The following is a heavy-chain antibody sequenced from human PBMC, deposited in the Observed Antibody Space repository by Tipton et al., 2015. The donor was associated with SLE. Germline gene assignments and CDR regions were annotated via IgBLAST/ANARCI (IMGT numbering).Heavy chain of an antibody. Sequence: TLSLTCTVSGASISSHYWSWIRQPPGKGLEWIGYIYYSGSTNYNPSHKSRVTISVDTSKNQFSLKLSSVTAADTAVYYCARALFLRPRAFDIWGQGTMVTVSS. CDR1: GASISSHY. D-gene: IGHD2/OR15-2a*01. V-gene: IGHV4-59*11. CDR3: ARALFLRPRAFDI. CDR2: IYYSGST. J-gene: IGHJ3*02.